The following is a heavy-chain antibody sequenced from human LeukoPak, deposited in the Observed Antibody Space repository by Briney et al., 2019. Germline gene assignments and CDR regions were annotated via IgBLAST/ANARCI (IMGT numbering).Heavy chain of an antibody. D-gene: IGHD1-1*01. CDR2: IYPGDSET. Sequence: KLGESLKISCKGSGYSFTNYWIGWVRQMPGKGLEWMGIIYPGDSETRYSPSFQGQVTISADKSITTAYLQWSSLKASDTAMYYCARLPWNYIDYWGQGTLVTVSS. CDR1: GYSFTNYW. J-gene: IGHJ4*02. V-gene: IGHV5-51*01. CDR3: ARLPWNYIDY.